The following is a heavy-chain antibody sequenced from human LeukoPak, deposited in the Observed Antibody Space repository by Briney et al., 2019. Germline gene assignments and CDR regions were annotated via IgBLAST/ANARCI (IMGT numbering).Heavy chain of an antibody. CDR3: ARGMPTVPVYFDS. J-gene: IGHJ4*02. CDR1: GFTVSNNY. CDR2: IYSGGST. Sequence: PGGSLRLSCAASGFTVSNNYMSWVRQAPGKGLEWVSIIYSGGSTYYTDSVKGRFTISRDNSKNTLYLQMNILKAEDTAVYYCARGMPTVPVYFDSWGQGTLVTVSS. V-gene: IGHV3-66*01. D-gene: IGHD4-17*01.